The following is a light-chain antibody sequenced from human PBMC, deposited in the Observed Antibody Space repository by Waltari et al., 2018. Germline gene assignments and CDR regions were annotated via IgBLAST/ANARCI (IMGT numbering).Light chain of an antibody. CDR1: SSDVGGYHY. CDR2: EVS. J-gene: IGLJ1*01. CDR3: SSYTSSSTRV. Sequence: QSALTQPASVSGSPGQSITISCTGTSSDVGGYHYVSWYQQHPGKAPKLMIYEVSNRPSGVSNRFSGSKSGNTASLTISGLQAEDEADYYCSSYTSSSTRVFGSGTKVIVL. V-gene: IGLV2-14*01.